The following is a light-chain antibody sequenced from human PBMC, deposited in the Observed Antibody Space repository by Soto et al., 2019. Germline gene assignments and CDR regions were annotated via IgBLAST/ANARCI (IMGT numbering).Light chain of an antibody. Sequence: DIVLTQSPHSLSVSLGERATINCKSSQSVVFGSNNKNSLAWYQQRPGQAPKLLIYWASTRASGVPDRFSGSGSWTDFTLTISNLQAEDVAVYYCQYRGTFGPGTKVDI. CDR3: QYRGT. CDR1: QSVVFGSNNKNS. CDR2: WAS. J-gene: IGKJ3*01. V-gene: IGKV4-1*01.